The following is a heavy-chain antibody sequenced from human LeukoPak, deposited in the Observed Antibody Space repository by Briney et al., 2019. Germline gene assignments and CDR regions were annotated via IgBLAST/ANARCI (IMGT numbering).Heavy chain of an antibody. Sequence: GASMKVSCKAPGGTFSSYAISWVRQAPGQGLEWMGRIIPILGIANYAQKFQGRVTITADKSTSTAYMELSSLRSEDTAVYYCAGFPVAVAGFFDYWGQGTLVTVSS. CDR1: GGTFSSYA. D-gene: IGHD6-19*01. CDR3: AGFPVAVAGFFDY. V-gene: IGHV1-69*04. J-gene: IGHJ4*02. CDR2: IIPILGIA.